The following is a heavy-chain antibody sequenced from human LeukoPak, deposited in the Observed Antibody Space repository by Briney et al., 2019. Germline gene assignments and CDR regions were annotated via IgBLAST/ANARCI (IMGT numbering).Heavy chain of an antibody. CDR1: GFSFSNYA. D-gene: IGHD6-13*01. CDR2: ISGSGNTT. CDR3: ARRSGSSWSSFDY. V-gene: IGHV3-23*01. Sequence: GGSLRLSCAASGFSFSNYAMSWVRQAPGKGLEWVSAISGSGNTTYFAESVKGRFTFSRDNSKRTVFLQMNSLRADDTAVYYCARRSGSSWSSFDYWGQGALVTVSS. J-gene: IGHJ4*02.